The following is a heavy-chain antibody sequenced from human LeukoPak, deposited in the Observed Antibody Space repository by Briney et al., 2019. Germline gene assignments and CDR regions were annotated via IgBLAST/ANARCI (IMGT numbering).Heavy chain of an antibody. V-gene: IGHV1-2*02. D-gene: IGHD3-3*01. Sequence: RASVKVSCKASGYTFTGYYMHWVRQAPGQGLEWMGWINPNSGGTNYAQKFQGRVTMTRDTSISTAYMELSRLRSDDTAVYYCARSLRFLEKGWFDPWGQGTLVTVSS. CDR3: ARSLRFLEKGWFDP. J-gene: IGHJ5*02. CDR2: INPNSGGT. CDR1: GYTFTGYY.